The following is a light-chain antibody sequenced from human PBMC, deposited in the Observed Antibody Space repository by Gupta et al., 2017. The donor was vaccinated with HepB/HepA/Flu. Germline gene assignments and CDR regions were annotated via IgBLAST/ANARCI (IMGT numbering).Light chain of an antibody. CDR3: GTWDSSLSDVV. J-gene: IGLJ2*01. V-gene: IGLV1-51*01. Sequence: QSVLTQPPSVSAAPGQKVTISRSGSSSNIGNNYVSWYQQRPGTAPKLLIYDNNKRPSGIPDRFSGSKSGTSATLGITGLQTGEEADYYCGTWDSSLSDVVFGGGTKLTVL. CDR1: SSNIGNNY. CDR2: DNN.